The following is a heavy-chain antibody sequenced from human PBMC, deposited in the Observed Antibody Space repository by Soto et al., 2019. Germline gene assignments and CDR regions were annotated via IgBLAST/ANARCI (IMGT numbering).Heavy chain of an antibody. CDR3: AKEGGLSVSYYISSSYHFDY. CDR2: ISYDGSNT. CDR1: GFTFSSYG. J-gene: IGHJ4*02. Sequence: QVQLVESGGGVVQPGRSLRLSCAASGFTFSSYGMHWVRQAPGKGLEWVAIISYDGSNTYYADSVKGRFTISRDNSKNTLYLQMNSLRAEDTSVYYCAKEGGLSVSYYISSSYHFDYWGQGTLVTVSS. V-gene: IGHV3-30*18. D-gene: IGHD1-26*01.